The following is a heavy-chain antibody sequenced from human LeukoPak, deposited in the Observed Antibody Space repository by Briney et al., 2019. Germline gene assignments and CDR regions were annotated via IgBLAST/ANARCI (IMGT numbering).Heavy chain of an antibody. V-gene: IGHV3-23*01. Sequence: PGGSLRLSCAASGFTFITYAMSWVRQAPGMGLEWVSSISNDGVDTYYADSVKGRLSISRDNSKNTLYLQIDSLSAEDTAVYYCALSGYSSSWSPRYYYGMDVWGQGTTVTVSS. CDR2: ISNDGVDT. D-gene: IGHD6-13*01. CDR1: GFTFITYA. CDR3: ALSGYSSSWSPRYYYGMDV. J-gene: IGHJ6*02.